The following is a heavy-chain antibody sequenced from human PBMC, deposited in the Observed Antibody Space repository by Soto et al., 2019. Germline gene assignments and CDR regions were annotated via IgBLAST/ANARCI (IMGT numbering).Heavy chain of an antibody. CDR2: IYSSGSA. Sequence: SETLSLTCTVSRASIYTYSWTWIRQPAGRGLQWIGHIYSSGSANYSPSLKSRVSMSVDSSKNQISLKLTSVTAADTAVYYCATIVGANDYWGQGTLVTVSS. CDR3: ATIVGANDY. CDR1: RASIYTYS. V-gene: IGHV4-4*07. D-gene: IGHD1-26*01. J-gene: IGHJ4*02.